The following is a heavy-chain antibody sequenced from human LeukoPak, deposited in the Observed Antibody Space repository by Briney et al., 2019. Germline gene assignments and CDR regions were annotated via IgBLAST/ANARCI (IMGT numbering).Heavy chain of an antibody. CDR2: IIPIFGTA. V-gene: IGHV1-69*05. J-gene: IGHJ3*02. CDR1: GGTFSSYA. Sequence: SVKVSCKASGGTFSSYAISWVRQAPGQGLEWMGGIIPIFGTADYAQKFQGRVTITTDESTSTAYMELSSLRSEDTAVYYCAREDPDAFDIWGQGTMVTVSS. CDR3: AREDPDAFDI.